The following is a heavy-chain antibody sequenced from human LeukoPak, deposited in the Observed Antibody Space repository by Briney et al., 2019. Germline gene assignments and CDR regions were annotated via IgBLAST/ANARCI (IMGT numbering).Heavy chain of an antibody. V-gene: IGHV7-4-1*02. D-gene: IGHD3-10*01. CDR1: GYTFTSYA. Sequence: ASVTVSCMASGYTFTSYAMNWVRQAPGQGLEWMGWINTNTGNPTYAQGFPGRFVFSLDTSVSTAYLQISSLKAEDTAVYYCARAGRILWFGELYYWGQGTLATVSS. CDR2: INTNTGNP. J-gene: IGHJ4*02. CDR3: ARAGRILWFGELYY.